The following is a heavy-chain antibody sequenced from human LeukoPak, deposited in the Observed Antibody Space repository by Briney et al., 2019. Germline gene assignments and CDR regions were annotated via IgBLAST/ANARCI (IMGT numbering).Heavy chain of an antibody. J-gene: IGHJ4*02. CDR2: INTYTGNP. V-gene: IGHV7-4-1*02. D-gene: IGHD3-22*01. Sequence: GASVKISCKASGYAFNTYAINWVRQAPGQGLEWMGRINTYTGNPTYAQGFTGQFVFSLDTSVNTAYLQISSLKAEDTAVYYCAREAGLDPVSGYHDYVDYWGQGTLVTVSS. CDR1: GYAFNTYA. CDR3: AREAGLDPVSGYHDYVDY.